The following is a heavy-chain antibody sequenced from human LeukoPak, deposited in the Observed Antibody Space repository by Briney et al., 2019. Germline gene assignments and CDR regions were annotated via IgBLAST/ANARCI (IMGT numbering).Heavy chain of an antibody. J-gene: IGHJ4*02. V-gene: IGHV3-7*01. CDR3: ARDWPTPRARIDY. D-gene: IGHD2-15*01. Sequence: GGSLRFSCAASGFTFSIYWMTWVRQAPGKGLKWVANIKEDGSGKYYVDSVKGRYTISRDNAKKSLYLQMNGQRAEDTAVYYCARDWPTPRARIDYWGQGTLVTVSS. CDR2: IKEDGSGK. CDR1: GFTFSIYW.